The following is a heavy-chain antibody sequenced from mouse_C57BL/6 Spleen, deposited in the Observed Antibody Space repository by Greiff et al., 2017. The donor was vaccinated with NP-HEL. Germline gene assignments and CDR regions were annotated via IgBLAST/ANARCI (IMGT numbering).Heavy chain of an antibody. CDR3: AREGTGYAMDY. J-gene: IGHJ4*01. CDR2: ISSGGSYP. V-gene: IGHV5-6*01. Sequence: EVQRVESGGDLVKPGGSLKLSCAASGFTFSSYGMSWVRQTPDNRLEWVATISSGGSYPYSPDSVKGRFTISRDNAKNTLYLQMSSLKSEDTAMYYCAREGTGYAMDYWGQGTSVTVSS. D-gene: IGHD3-3*01. CDR1: GFTFSSYG.